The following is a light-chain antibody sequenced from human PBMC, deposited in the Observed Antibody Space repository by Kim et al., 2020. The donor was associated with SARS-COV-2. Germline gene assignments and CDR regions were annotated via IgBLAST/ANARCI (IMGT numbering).Light chain of an antibody. V-gene: IGKV1-5*03. Sequence: ASGGDRVTVTCRASQALDNWLAWYQQRPGKAPKLLIYKVSSLESGVPSRFSGSVSGTEFTLIINSLQPDDFATYYCKQYKTYPWTFGQGTKVDIK. J-gene: IGKJ1*01. CDR3: KQYKTYPWT. CDR2: KVS. CDR1: QALDNW.